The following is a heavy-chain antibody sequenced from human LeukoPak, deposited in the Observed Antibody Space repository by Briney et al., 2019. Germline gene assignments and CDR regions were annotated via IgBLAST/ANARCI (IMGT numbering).Heavy chain of an antibody. D-gene: IGHD3-3*01. CDR1: GGSFSGYY. CDR2: INHSGST. J-gene: IGHJ6*03. CDR3: ARFKRGIFGVVTRHYYYYYMDV. V-gene: IGHV4-34*01. Sequence: SETLSLTCAVYGGSFSGYYWSWIRQPPGKGLEWIGEINHSGSTNYNPSLKSRVTISVDTSKNQFSLKLSSVTAADTAVYYCARFKRGIFGVVTRHYYYYYMDVWGKGTTVTVSS.